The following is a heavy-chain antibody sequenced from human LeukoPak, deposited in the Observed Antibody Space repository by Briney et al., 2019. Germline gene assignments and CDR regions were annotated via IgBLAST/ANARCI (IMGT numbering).Heavy chain of an antibody. CDR2: IYNSGST. CDR1: GGSISSYY. J-gene: IGHJ4*02. V-gene: IGHV4-59*01. Sequence: PSETLSLTCTVSGGSISSYYGSWIRQPPGKGLEWIGYIYNSGSTNYSPSLKSRVTISVDTTKNQFSLKLNSVTAADTAVYYCARDHGSSGFNYWGQGTLVTVSS. D-gene: IGHD1-26*01. CDR3: ARDHGSSGFNY.